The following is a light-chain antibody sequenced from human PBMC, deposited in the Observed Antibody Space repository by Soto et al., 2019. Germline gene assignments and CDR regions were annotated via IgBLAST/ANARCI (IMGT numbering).Light chain of an antibody. CDR1: TGAVTSGNY. Sequence: QAVVTQEPSLTVSPGGTVTLTSASSTGAVTSGNYPSWFQRKPGQAPRTLIYTTNDKHSWTPARFSGSLLGGRATLTLSGAQPEDEADYYCLLYYGGAHLVFGGGTKLTVL. J-gene: IGLJ3*02. CDR2: TTN. V-gene: IGLV7-43*01. CDR3: LLYYGGAHLV.